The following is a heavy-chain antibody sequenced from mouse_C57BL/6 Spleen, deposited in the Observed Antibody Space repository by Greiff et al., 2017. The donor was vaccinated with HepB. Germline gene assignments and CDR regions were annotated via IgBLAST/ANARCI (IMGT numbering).Heavy chain of an antibody. Sequence: QVQLQQSGSELRSPGSSVKLSCKDFDSEVFPIAYMSWVRQKPGHGFAWIGGILPSIGRTIYGEKFEDKATLEADTLSNTAYLELNSLTSEDSAIYDCARGSYYGSSPYWYFDVWGTGTTVTVSS. CDR3: ARGSYYGSSPYWYFDV. CDR2: ILPSIGRT. J-gene: IGHJ1*03. V-gene: IGHV15-2*01. D-gene: IGHD1-1*01. CDR1: DSEVFPIAY.